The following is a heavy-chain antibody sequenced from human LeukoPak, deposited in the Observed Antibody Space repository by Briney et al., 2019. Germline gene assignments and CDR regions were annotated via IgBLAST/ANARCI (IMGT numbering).Heavy chain of an antibody. Sequence: GASVKVSCKASGYSFTNYGISWVRQAPGQGLEWMGWISTYNGHTIYEQKLQGRVTITADKSTSTFYMELSSLRFEDTAVYYCARDPPTAWGQGTLVTVSS. J-gene: IGHJ5*02. V-gene: IGHV1-18*01. CDR2: ISTYNGHT. CDR1: GYSFTNYG. CDR3: ARDPPTA.